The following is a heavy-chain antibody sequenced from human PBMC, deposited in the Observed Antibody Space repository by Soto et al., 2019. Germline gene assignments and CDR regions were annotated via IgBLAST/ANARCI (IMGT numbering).Heavy chain of an antibody. D-gene: IGHD2-2*01. CDR3: TTGYCSSTSCPMAFDY. V-gene: IGHV3-15*01. CDR2: IKSKTDGGTT. J-gene: IGHJ4*02. Sequence: GGSLRLSCAASGFTFSNAWMSWVRQAPGKGLEWVGRIKSKTDGGTTDYAAPVKGRFTISRDDSKNTLYLQMNSLKTEDTAVYYCTTGYCSSTSCPMAFDYWGQGTLVTVPQ. CDR1: GFTFSNAW.